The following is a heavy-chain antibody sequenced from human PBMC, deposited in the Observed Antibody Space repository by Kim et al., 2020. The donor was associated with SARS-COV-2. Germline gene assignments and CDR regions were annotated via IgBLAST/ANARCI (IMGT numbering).Heavy chain of an antibody. CDR2: GTT. V-gene: IGHV3-15*01. Sequence: GTTDYAAPVKGRLTISRDDSKNTLYLQMNSLKTEDTAVYYCTTEMVATDYWGQGTLVTVSS. D-gene: IGHD5-12*01. J-gene: IGHJ4*02. CDR3: TTEMVATDY.